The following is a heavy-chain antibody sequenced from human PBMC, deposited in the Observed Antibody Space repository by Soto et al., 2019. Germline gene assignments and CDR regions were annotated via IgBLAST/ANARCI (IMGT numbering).Heavy chain of an antibody. D-gene: IGHD6-13*01. CDR1: GFTVSSNY. CDR3: ERVLAAAVYYFDY. J-gene: IGHJ4*02. Sequence: GGSLRLSCAASGFTVSSNYMSWVRQAPGKGLEWVSVICSGGSTYYADSVKDRFTISRDNSRNTLYLQMNSLRAEDTAVYYCERVLAAAVYYFDYWGQGTLVTVSS. CDR2: ICSGGST. V-gene: IGHV3-53*01.